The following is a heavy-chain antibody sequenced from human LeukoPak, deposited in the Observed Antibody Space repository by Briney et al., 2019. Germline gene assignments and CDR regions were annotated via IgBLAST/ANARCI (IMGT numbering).Heavy chain of an antibody. CDR1: GYSISSGYY. CDR3: ARVTHYGDSRGPFDY. V-gene: IGHV4-38-2*02. Sequence: SETLSLTCTVSGYSISSGYYWGWIRQPPGKGLEWIGSIYHSGSTYYNPSLKSRVTISVDTSKNQFSLKLSSVTAADTAVYYCARVTHYGDSRGPFDYRGQGTLVTVSS. CDR2: IYHSGST. J-gene: IGHJ4*02. D-gene: IGHD4-17*01.